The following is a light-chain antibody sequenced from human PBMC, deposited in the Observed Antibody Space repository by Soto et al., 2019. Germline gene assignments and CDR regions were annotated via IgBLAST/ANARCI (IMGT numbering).Light chain of an antibody. CDR2: GTS. V-gene: IGKV3-20*01. CDR3: QQYGSPPLT. CDR1: QSVNSSY. J-gene: IGKJ5*01. Sequence: ERVLSRSQKTLRVSPGERATLSVGASQSVNSSYLGWYQQQPGQPPRLLMSGTSNRATGTPDRFSGSGSGTDFALRIRRLESADFAVYYCQQYGSPPLTFRQGTRL.